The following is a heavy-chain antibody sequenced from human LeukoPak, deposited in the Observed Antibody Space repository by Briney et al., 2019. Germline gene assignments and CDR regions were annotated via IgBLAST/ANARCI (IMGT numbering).Heavy chain of an antibody. D-gene: IGHD1-14*01. CDR2: IYTSGST. Sequence: PSETLSLTCTVSGGSISSGSYYWRWLRQPAGKGLEWIGRIYTSGSTNYNPSLKSRVTISVDTSKNQFSLKLSSVTAADTAVYYCARESLSANNGILFDYWGQGTLVTVSS. V-gene: IGHV4-61*02. J-gene: IGHJ4*02. CDR1: GGSISSGSYY. CDR3: ARESLSANNGILFDY.